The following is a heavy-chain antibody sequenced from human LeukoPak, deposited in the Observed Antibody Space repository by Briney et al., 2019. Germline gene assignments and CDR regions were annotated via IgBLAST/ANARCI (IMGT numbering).Heavy chain of an antibody. J-gene: IGHJ4*02. V-gene: IGHV3-23*01. Sequence: GGSLRLSCAASGFTFSSYAMSWVRQAPGKGLEWVSAISGSGGSTYYADSVKGRFTISRDNSKNTLYLQMNSLRAEDTAVYYCAKVDGDYYDSSGYYYLNAYFDYWGQGTLVTVSS. CDR2: ISGSGGST. D-gene: IGHD3-22*01. CDR1: GFTFSSYA. CDR3: AKVDGDYYDSSGYYYLNAYFDY.